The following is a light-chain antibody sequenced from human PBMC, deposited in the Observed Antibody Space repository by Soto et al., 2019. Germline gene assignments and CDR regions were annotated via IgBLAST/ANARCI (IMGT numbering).Light chain of an antibody. Sequence: EIVMTQSPATMSVSRREIATLSGRASQSVSSHLAWYQQKPGQAPRLLMYGASIRPSEIPARFSGSGSGTEFSLTISSLQSEEFGVYYCQQYTNWPFTFGQGTRLEIK. CDR2: GAS. J-gene: IGKJ2*01. CDR1: QSVSSH. V-gene: IGKV3-15*01. CDR3: QQYTNWPFT.